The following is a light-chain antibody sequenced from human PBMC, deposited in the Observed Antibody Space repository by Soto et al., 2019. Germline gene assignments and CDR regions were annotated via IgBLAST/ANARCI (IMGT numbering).Light chain of an antibody. Sequence: QSVMTQPASVSGSPGRSITMSCTGTSSDVGGFNYVSWYQQHPGKAPKLMIYDVTNRPSGVSYRFSGSKSGNTASLTISGLQAEDEADYYCNSYTSSSTYVFGTGTKLTVL. CDR1: SSDVGGFNY. CDR3: NSYTSSSTYV. J-gene: IGLJ1*01. V-gene: IGLV2-14*03. CDR2: DVT.